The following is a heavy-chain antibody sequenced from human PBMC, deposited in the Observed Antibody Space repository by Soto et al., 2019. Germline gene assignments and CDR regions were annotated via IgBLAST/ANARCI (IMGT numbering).Heavy chain of an antibody. Sequence: GGSLRLSCAASGFTFSSYGMLRVRQAPGKGLERVAVISYDGSNKYYADSVKGRFTISRDNFKNTLYLQMNSMRAEDTALYYCAKLFTYYDSSGLNAFCIWGQGTMVNVSS. V-gene: IGHV3-30*18. J-gene: IGHJ3*02. CDR2: ISYDGSNK. D-gene: IGHD3-22*01. CDR3: AKLFTYYDSSGLNAFCI. CDR1: GFTFSSYG.